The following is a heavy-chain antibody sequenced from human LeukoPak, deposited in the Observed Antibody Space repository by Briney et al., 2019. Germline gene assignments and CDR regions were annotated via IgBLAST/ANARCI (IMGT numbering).Heavy chain of an antibody. D-gene: IGHD2-2*01. CDR1: GFTFSSYA. CDR3: ARDFLHSSTSRPFDY. CDR2: ISGSGGST. J-gene: IGHJ4*02. V-gene: IGHV3-23*01. Sequence: PGGSLRLSCAASGFTFSSYAMSWVRQAPGKGLEWVSAISGSGGSTYYADSVKGRFTISRDNSKNTLYLQMNSLRAEDTAVYYCARDFLHSSTSRPFDYWGQGTLVTVSS.